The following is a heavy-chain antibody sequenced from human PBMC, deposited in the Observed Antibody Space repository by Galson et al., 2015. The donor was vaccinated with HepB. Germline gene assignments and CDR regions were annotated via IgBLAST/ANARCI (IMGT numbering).Heavy chain of an antibody. J-gene: IGHJ4*02. CDR1: GYTFTSYG. Sequence: SVKVSCKASGYTFTSYGISWVRQAPGQGLEWMGWISAYNGNTNYAQKLQGRVTMTTDTSTSTVYMELRSLRSDDTAVYYCARDQWGLQTLADYWGPGTLVTGSS. V-gene: IGHV1-18*01. CDR3: ARDQWGLQTLADY. CDR2: ISAYNGNT. D-gene: IGHD1-26*01.